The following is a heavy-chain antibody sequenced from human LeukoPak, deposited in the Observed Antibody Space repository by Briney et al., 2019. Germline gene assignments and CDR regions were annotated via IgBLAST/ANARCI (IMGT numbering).Heavy chain of an antibody. Sequence: SETLSLTCTVPGGSISSYYWSWIRQPAGKGLEWIGRIYTSGSTNYNPSLKSRVTISVDKSKNQFSLKLSSVTAADTAVYYCARGEAFGGVIAFDYWGQGTLVTVSS. CDR1: GGSISSYY. CDR3: ARGEAFGGVIAFDY. CDR2: IYTSGST. J-gene: IGHJ4*02. D-gene: IGHD3-16*01. V-gene: IGHV4-4*07.